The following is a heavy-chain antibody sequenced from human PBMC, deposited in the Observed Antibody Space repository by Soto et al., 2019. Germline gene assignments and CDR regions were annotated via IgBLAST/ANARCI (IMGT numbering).Heavy chain of an antibody. CDR3: ARNRACSGGSCYSPSYYYYYGMDV. CDR1: GGTFSSYA. CDR2: IIPIFGTA. V-gene: IGHV1-69*06. J-gene: IGHJ6*02. D-gene: IGHD2-15*01. Sequence: QVQLVQSGAEVKKPGSSVKVSCKASGGTFSSYAISWVRQAPGQGLEWMGGIIPIFGTANYAQKFRGRVTITADKSTSTAYMELSSLRSEDTAVYYCARNRACSGGSCYSPSYYYYYGMDVWGQGTTVTVSS.